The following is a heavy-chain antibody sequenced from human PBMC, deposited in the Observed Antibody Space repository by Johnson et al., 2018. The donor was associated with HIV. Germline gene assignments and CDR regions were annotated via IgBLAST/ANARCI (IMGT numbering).Heavy chain of an antibody. CDR1: GFTFSSYW. D-gene: IGHD3-10*01. CDR3: ALEAVRSTDAFDI. Sequence: VQLVESGGGLVQPGGSLRLSCAASGFTFSSYWMSWVRQSPGNGLEWVANIKQDGSEKYYVDSVKGRFTISRDNAKNSLYLQTNSLRAEDTAVYYCALEAVRSTDAFDIWGQGTMVTVSS. J-gene: IGHJ3*02. V-gene: IGHV3-7*03. CDR2: IKQDGSEK.